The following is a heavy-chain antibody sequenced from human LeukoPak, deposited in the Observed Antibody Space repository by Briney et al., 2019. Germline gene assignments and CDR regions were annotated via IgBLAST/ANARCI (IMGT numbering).Heavy chain of an antibody. J-gene: IGHJ6*03. Sequence: ASVKVSCKASGYTFIGYYIHWVRQAPGQGLEWLGWIDPNNGDTNYTQNFQGRVTFTRDTSINTAYMELSSLTSDDTAVYHCARTDFWSGYPLYYYYYMDVWGKGTTVTVSS. CDR1: GYTFIGYY. CDR2: IDPNNGDT. V-gene: IGHV1-2*02. D-gene: IGHD3-3*01. CDR3: ARTDFWSGYPLYYYYYMDV.